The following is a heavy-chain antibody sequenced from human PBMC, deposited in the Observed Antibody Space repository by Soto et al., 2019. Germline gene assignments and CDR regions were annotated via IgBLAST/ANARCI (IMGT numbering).Heavy chain of an antibody. V-gene: IGHV1-69-2*01. D-gene: IGHD6-13*01. CDR1: GYTFIDYF. Sequence: ASVKVSCKVSGYTFIDYFVHWVQQAPGKGLEWMGLVDPEDGETIYAEKFQGRVTITADTSTDTAYLQWSSLKASDTGIYYCARVSHSTASYYEYYGMDIWGQGTTVTVSS. CDR2: VDPEDGET. J-gene: IGHJ6*02. CDR3: ARVSHSTASYYEYYGMDI.